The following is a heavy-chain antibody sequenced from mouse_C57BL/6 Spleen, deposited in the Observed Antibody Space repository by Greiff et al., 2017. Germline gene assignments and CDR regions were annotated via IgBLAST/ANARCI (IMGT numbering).Heavy chain of an antibody. CDR1: GYTFTSYW. V-gene: IGHV1-50*01. CDR2: IDPSDSYT. Sequence: VQLQQPGAELVKPGASVKLSCKASGYTFTSYWMQWVKQRPGQGLEWIGEIDPSDSYTNYNQKFKGKATLTVDTSSSTAYMQLSSLTSEDSAVYYCAAGGQLRHFDYWGQGTTLTVSS. CDR3: AAGGQLRHFDY. D-gene: IGHD3-2*02. J-gene: IGHJ2*01.